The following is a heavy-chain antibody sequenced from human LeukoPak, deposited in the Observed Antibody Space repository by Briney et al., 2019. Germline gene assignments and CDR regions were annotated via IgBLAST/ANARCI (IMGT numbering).Heavy chain of an antibody. CDR3: ARAGVRYFVSDY. Sequence: PSQTLSLTCTVSRGSISSGVYYWSWIRQHPGKVLEWIGYIYYSGSTYYNPSLKSRVTISVDTSKNQFSLKLRSVTAADTAVYYCARAGVRYFVSDYWGQGTLVTVSS. J-gene: IGHJ4*02. CDR1: RGSISSGVYY. D-gene: IGHD3-9*01. CDR2: IYYSGST. V-gene: IGHV4-31*03.